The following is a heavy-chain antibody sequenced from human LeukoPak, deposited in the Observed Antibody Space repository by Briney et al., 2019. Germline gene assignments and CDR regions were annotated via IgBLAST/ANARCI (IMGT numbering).Heavy chain of an antibody. D-gene: IGHD6-13*01. V-gene: IGHV3-48*01. CDR2: IISSSSTI. J-gene: IGHJ6*02. CDR3: ARESWGSSWYYYYGMDV. CDR1: GFTFSSYS. Sequence: GGSLRLSCAASGFTFSSYSMNWVGQAPGKGREWVSYIISSSSTIYYADSVKGRFTISRDNAKNSLYLQMNSLGAEDTAVYYCARESWGSSWYYYYGMDVWGQGTTVTVSS.